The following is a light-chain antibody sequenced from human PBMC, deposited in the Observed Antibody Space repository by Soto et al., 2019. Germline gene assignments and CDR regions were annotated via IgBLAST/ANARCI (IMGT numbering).Light chain of an antibody. J-gene: IGLJ3*02. CDR2: LEGSGSY. CDR1: SGHSSYI. V-gene: IGLV4-60*02. CDR3: ETWDSNTWV. Sequence: QLVLTQSSSASASLGSSVKLTCTLSSGHSSYIIAWHQQQPGKAPRYLMKLEGSGSYNKGSGVPDRFSGSRSGADRYLTISNLQFEDEADYYCETWDSNTWVFGGGTQLTVL.